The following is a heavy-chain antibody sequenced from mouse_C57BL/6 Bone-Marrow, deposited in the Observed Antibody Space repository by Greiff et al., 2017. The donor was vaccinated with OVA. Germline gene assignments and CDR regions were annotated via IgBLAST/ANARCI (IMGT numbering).Heavy chain of an antibody. CDR1: GYTFTSYT. D-gene: IGHD6-1*01. CDR2: INPSSGYT. CDR3: ARNGKPYYYAMDY. J-gene: IGHJ4*01. V-gene: IGHV1-4*01. Sequence: QVHVKQSGAELARPGASVKMSCKASGYTFTSYTMHWVKQRPGQGLEWIGYINPSSGYTKYNQKFKDKATLTADKSSSTAYMQLSSLTSEDSAVYYCARNGKPYYYAMDYWGQGTSVTVSS.